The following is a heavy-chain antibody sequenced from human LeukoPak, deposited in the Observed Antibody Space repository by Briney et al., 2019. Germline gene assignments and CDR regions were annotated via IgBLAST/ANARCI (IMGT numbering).Heavy chain of an antibody. CDR3: ARRGGYSLFDY. Sequence: GGSLRLSCAASGFTFSSYWMSWVRQAPGKGLEWVANMKYDGSEIYYVDSVKGRLTISRDNAMNSLFLQMNSLRAEDTAVYYCARRGGYSLFDYWGQGTLVTVSS. J-gene: IGHJ4*02. CDR1: GFTFSSYW. V-gene: IGHV3-7*01. D-gene: IGHD2-21*01. CDR2: MKYDGSEI.